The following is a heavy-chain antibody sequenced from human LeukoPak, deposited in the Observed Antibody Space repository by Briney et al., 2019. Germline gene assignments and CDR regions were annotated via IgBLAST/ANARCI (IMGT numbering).Heavy chain of an antibody. D-gene: IGHD6-13*01. V-gene: IGHV3-64*01. Sequence: PGESLRLSCAASGFTFSSYAMHWVRRAPGKGLEYVSAISSNGGSTYYANSVKGRFTISRDNSKNTLYLQMGSLRAEDMAVYYCARHIAAAGFDYWGQGTLVTVSS. J-gene: IGHJ4*02. CDR3: ARHIAAAGFDY. CDR1: GFTFSSYA. CDR2: ISSNGGST.